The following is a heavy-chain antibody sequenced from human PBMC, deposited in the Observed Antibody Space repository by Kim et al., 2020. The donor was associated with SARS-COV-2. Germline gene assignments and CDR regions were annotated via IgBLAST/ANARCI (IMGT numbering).Heavy chain of an antibody. V-gene: IGHV3-21*01. CDR3: GRFEGYGMDV. CDR1: GFTFSTYS. Sequence: GGSLRLSCAASGFTFSTYSMNWVRQAPGKGLEWVSSISTSSSYIYYADSAKGRFTISRDNAKSSLFLQMNSLRVEDTGVYYCGRFEGYGMDVWGQGSTVT. D-gene: IGHD3-16*01. J-gene: IGHJ6*01. CDR2: ISTSSSYI.